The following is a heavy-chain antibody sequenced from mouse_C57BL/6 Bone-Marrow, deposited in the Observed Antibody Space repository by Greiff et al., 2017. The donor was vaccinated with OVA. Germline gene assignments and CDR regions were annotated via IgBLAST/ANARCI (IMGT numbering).Heavy chain of an antibody. CDR3: ARGGSPFAY. Sequence: EVKVVESGPELVKPGASVKMSCKASGYTFTDYNMHWVKQSHGKSLEWIGYINPNNGGTSYNQKFKGKATLTVNKSSSTAYMELRSLTSEDSAVYYCARGGSPFAYWGQGTLVTVSA. CDR2: INPNNGGT. J-gene: IGHJ3*01. V-gene: IGHV1-22*01. D-gene: IGHD1-1*01. CDR1: GYTFTDYN.